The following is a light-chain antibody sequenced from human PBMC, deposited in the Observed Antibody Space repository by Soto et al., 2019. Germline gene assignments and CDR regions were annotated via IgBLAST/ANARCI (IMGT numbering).Light chain of an antibody. CDR2: EVS. CDR1: SSDVGNYNY. CDR3: ASYAGSNIWV. Sequence: QSVLTQPPSASGSPGQSVTISCTGTSSDVGNYNYVSWYQQHPGKAPKLMIHEVSKRPSGVPDRFSGSKSGNTASLTVSGLQADDEADYYCASYAGSNIWVFGGGTKLTVL. J-gene: IGLJ3*02. V-gene: IGLV2-8*01.